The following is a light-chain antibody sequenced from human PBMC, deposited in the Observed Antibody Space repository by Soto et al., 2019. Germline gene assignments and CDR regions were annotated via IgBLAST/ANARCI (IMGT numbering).Light chain of an antibody. Sequence: QSALTQPASVSGTAGQVVTISCSGGDSNIGSNSVYWYQHLPRMAPKLLIYYNNQRPSGVPDRFSGSRSGTSASLAIVGLRSEDEAVYYCAAWDASLSACVFGNGTKLTVL. V-gene: IGLV1-47*02. CDR3: AAWDASLSACV. CDR1: DSNIGSNS. CDR2: YNN. J-gene: IGLJ1*01.